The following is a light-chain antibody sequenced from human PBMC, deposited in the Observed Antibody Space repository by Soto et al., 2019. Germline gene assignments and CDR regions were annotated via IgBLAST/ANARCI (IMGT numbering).Light chain of an antibody. J-gene: IGLJ2*01. CDR1: SSNIGNNY. CDR3: ATWDRSLTGEV. CDR2: DSN. V-gene: IGLV1-51*01. Sequence: QSVLTQPPSVSAAPGQKVTISCSGSSSNIGNNYVSWFQQLPGTAPKLLIYDSNKRPSGIPDRFSGSKSGTSATLDITGPQTGDEADYYCATWDRSLTGEVFGGGTKLTVL.